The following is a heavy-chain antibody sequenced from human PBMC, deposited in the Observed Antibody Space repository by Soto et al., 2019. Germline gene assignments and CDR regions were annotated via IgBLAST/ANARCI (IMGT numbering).Heavy chain of an antibody. CDR1: GGSISSSSYY. V-gene: IGHV4-39*01. CDR3: ISIAARPIWFDP. D-gene: IGHD6-6*01. J-gene: IGHJ5*02. Sequence: SETLYLTCTVSGGSISSSSYYWGWIRQPPGKGLEWIGSIYYSGSTYYNPSLKSRVTISVDTSKNQFSLKLSSVTAADTAVYYCISIAARPIWFDPWGQGTLVTVSS. CDR2: IYYSGST.